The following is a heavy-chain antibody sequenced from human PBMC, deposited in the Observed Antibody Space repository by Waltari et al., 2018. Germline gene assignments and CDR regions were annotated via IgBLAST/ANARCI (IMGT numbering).Heavy chain of an antibody. CDR3: ARDHMGSLDY. Sequence: QVQLQESGPGLVKPSETLPLTCTVSGGSTNTYAWGWIRQPPGKGLEWIGYNSASGTTNYNPSLKSRLTVSVDTSKNQFSLRLTSVTAADTAVYYCARDHMGSLDYWGQGTLVIVSS. CDR2: NSASGTT. V-gene: IGHV4-4*09. J-gene: IGHJ4*02. D-gene: IGHD1-26*01. CDR1: GGSTNTYA.